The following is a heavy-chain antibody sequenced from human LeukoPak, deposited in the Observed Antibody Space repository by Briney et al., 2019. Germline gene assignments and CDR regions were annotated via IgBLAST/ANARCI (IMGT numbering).Heavy chain of an antibody. CDR1: GFTFSSHA. CDR3: ARVEQQLYGMDV. Sequence: PGGSLRLSCAASGFTFSSHAMHWVRQAPGKGLEWVAVISYDGSNKYYADSVKGRFTISRDNSKNTLYLQMNSLRAEDTAVYYCARVEQQLYGMDVWGQGTTVTVSS. CDR2: ISYDGSNK. D-gene: IGHD6-13*01. V-gene: IGHV3-30-3*01. J-gene: IGHJ6*02.